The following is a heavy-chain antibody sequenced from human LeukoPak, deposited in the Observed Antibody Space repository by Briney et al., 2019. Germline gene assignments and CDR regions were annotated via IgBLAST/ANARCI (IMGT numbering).Heavy chain of an antibody. CDR3: ARFDYQLLDAFDI. V-gene: IGHV1-8*01. Sequence: GASVKVSCKASGYTFTSYDINWVRQATGQGLEWMGWMNPNSGNTGYAQKFQGRVTMTRNTSISTAYMELSSLRSEDTAVYYCARFDYQLLDAFDIWGQGTMVTVSS. CDR1: GYTFTSYD. J-gene: IGHJ3*02. D-gene: IGHD2-2*01. CDR2: MNPNSGNT.